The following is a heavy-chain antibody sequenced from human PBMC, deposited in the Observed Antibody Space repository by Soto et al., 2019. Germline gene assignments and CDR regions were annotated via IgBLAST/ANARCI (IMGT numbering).Heavy chain of an antibody. CDR3: ATVPADASFYHGMAV. J-gene: IGHJ6*02. V-gene: IGHV3-23*01. CDR1: GFAFGPYA. D-gene: IGHD3-16*01. CDR2: ISGTGGTT. Sequence: PGGSLRLSGSASGFAFGPYAMSCVLQTPGKGLRWGSLISGTGGTTHYTYSVKGRCTISRDNARNALFLQMSSLRPEDTALYFCATVPADASFYHGMAVWGQGTTVTVS.